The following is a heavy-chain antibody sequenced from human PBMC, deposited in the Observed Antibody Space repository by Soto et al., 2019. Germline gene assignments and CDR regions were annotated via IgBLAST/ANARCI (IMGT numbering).Heavy chain of an antibody. J-gene: IGHJ6*02. Sequence: QVQLVQSGAEVKKPGSSVKVSCKAPGGTFSSYAISWVRQAPGQGLEWMGGVIPIFGTAKYAQKFPGRVTITADESTSTGYMELRSLRSEDTAVYYCARSQGGSSSLDIYYYYYYGMDVWGQGTTVTVSS. CDR2: VIPIFGTA. CDR3: ARSQGGSSSLDIYYYYYYGMDV. D-gene: IGHD2-15*01. CDR1: GGTFSSYA. V-gene: IGHV1-69*01.